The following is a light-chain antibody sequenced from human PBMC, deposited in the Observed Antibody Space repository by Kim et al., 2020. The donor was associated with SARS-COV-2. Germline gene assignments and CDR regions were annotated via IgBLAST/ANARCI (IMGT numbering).Light chain of an antibody. V-gene: IGLV4-60*03. CDR2: LEGSGSY. CDR3: ETWDSNTWV. Sequence: QPVLTQSSSASASLGSSVKLTCTLSSGHSSYIIAWHQQQPGKAPRYLMKLEGSGSYNKGCGVPDRFSGSSSGADRYLTISNLQSEDEADYYCETWDSNTWVFGGGTQLTVL. CDR1: SGHSSYI. J-gene: IGLJ3*02.